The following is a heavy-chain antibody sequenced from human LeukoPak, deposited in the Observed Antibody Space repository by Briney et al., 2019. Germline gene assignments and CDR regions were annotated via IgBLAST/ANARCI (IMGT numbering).Heavy chain of an antibody. V-gene: IGHV4-4*07. J-gene: IGHJ3*02. CDR2: IYTSGST. CDR3: ARESYYDSSGYSHDAFDI. D-gene: IGHD3-22*01. Sequence: SETLSLTCTVSGGSISSYYWSWIRQPAGKGLEWIGRIYTSGSTNYNPSLKSRVTMSVDTSKNQFSLKLNSVTAADTAVYYCARESYYDSSGYSHDAFDIWGQGTMVTASS. CDR1: GGSISSYY.